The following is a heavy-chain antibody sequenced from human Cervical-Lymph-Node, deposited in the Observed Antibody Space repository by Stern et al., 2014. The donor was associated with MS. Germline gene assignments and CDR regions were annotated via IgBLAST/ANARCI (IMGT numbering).Heavy chain of an antibody. Sequence: EVQLEESGAEVKKPGESLKISCLGSGYTFSSYWIAWVRQRPGKGLEGMGTIYPGDSDSTYSPSFQGQVTISADKSINTAYLQWSSLKASDTAMYYCARLDTRSYFYWGQGTLVTVSS. J-gene: IGHJ4*02. D-gene: IGHD2-2*01. CDR3: ARLDTRSYFY. CDR2: IYPGDSDS. CDR1: GYTFSSYW. V-gene: IGHV5-51*01.